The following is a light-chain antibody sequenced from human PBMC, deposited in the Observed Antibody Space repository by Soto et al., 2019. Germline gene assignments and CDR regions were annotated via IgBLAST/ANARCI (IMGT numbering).Light chain of an antibody. Sequence: QSALTQPPSASGSPGQSVTISCTGTSGDIGGYNYVSWYRQHPGKAPKLMIYEVTKRPSGVPDRFSGSKSGNTASLTVSVLQAEEEADYYCSSYGGNNILVFGGGTKLTVL. CDR3: SSYGGNNILV. CDR2: EVT. CDR1: SGDIGGYNY. V-gene: IGLV2-8*01. J-gene: IGLJ2*01.